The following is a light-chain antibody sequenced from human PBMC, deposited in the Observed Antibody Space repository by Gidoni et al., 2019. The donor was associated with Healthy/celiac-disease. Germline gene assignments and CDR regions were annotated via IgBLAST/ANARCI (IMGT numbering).Light chain of an antibody. J-gene: IGKJ4*01. V-gene: IGKV1-39*01. CDR3: QQSYSTPRLT. Sequence: DIQMTQSPSSLSASVGDRVTITCRARQSISSYLTWYQQKPGKAPKLLFYAASRLQSGVPSRFSGSGSGTDFTLTISSLQPEDFATYYWQQSYSTPRLTFGGGTKVEIK. CDR1: QSISSY. CDR2: AAS.